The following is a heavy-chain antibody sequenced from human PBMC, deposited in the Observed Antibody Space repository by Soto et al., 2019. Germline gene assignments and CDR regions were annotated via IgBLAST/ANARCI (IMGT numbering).Heavy chain of an antibody. D-gene: IGHD3-10*01. CDR1: GFTFSSYA. CDR2: ISGSGGST. V-gene: IGHV3-23*01. Sequence: PGGSLKLSCAASGFTFSSYAMSWVRQAPGKGLEWVTAISGSGGSTYYADSVKGRFTISRDNSKNTLYLQMNSLRAEDTAVYYCVLWPPYYFDYWGQGTLVTVSS. CDR3: VLWPPYYFDY. J-gene: IGHJ4*02.